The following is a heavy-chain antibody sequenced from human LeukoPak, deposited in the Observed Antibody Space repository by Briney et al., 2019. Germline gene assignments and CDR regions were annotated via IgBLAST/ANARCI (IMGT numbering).Heavy chain of an antibody. J-gene: IGHJ4*02. CDR2: ISAYNGNT. D-gene: IGHD2-2*01. CDR3: ARSVKQTRYCSSTSCYLPAPGLGDY. Sequence: ASVKVSCKASGYTFTSYGISWVRQAPGQGLEWMGWISAYNGNTNYAQKLQGRVTMTTDTSTNTAYMELRSLRSDDTAVYYCARSVKQTRYCSSTSCYLPAPGLGDYWGQGTLVTVSS. V-gene: IGHV1-18*01. CDR1: GYTFTSYG.